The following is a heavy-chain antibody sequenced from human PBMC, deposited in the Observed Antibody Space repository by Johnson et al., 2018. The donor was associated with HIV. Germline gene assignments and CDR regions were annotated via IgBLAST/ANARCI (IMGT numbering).Heavy chain of an antibody. D-gene: IGHD3-22*01. CDR2: ISGSGGST. Sequence: EVQLVESGGGLVQPGGSLSLSCAASGFTFSRYAMSWVRQAPGKGLEWVSGISGSGGSTYYADSVKGRFTISRDNSKNTLYLQMNSLRAEDTAVYYCAKDPTTYYYDSSGYRTGGDAFDIWGQGTMVTVSS. CDR1: GFTFSRYA. CDR3: AKDPTTYYYDSSGYRTGGDAFDI. V-gene: IGHV3-23*04. J-gene: IGHJ3*02.